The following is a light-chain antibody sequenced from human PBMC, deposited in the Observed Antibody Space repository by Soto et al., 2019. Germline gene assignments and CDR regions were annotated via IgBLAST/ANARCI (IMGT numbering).Light chain of an antibody. Sequence: DIQMTQSPSTLSASVGDRVTITCRASQSISSWLAWYQQKPGKAPKLLIYKASSLESGVPSRFSGSGSGTEGTLTISSLQSDDFATYYCQQYNSYSRTFGQGTKVEIK. V-gene: IGKV1-5*03. CDR3: QQYNSYSRT. CDR1: QSISSW. J-gene: IGKJ1*01. CDR2: KAS.